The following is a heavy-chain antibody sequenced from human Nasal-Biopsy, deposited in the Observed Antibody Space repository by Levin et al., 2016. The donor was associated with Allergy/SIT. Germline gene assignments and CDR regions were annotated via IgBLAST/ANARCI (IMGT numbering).Heavy chain of an antibody. Sequence: GGSLRLSCSASGFTFTNYDMNWVRQAPGKGLEWVSFISSSTGAIYYADSVKGRFTLSRDNAKNSVYLQMSSLRDEDTAVYYCARDLPVAAADYWGQGTLVTVSS. CDR3: ARDLPVAAADY. CDR1: GFTFTNYD. D-gene: IGHD6-13*01. CDR2: ISSSTGAI. J-gene: IGHJ4*02. V-gene: IGHV3-48*02.